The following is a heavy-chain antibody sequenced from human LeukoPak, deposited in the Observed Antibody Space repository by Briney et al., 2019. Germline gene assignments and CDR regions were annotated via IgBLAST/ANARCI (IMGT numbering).Heavy chain of an antibody. V-gene: IGHV4-59*01. J-gene: IGHJ4*02. D-gene: IGHD2-21*02. CDR1: GGSISSYY. CDR2: IYYSGST. CDR3: ARFAYCGGHCWYYFDY. Sequence: SETLSLTCTVSGGSISSYYWSWIRQPPGKGLEWIGYIYYSGSTNYNPSLKSRVTISVDTSKNQFSLKLSSVTAADTAAYYCARFAYCGGHCWYYFDYWGQGSLVTVSS.